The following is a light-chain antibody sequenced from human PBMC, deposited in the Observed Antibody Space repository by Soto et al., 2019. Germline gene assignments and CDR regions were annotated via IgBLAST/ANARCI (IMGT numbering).Light chain of an antibody. CDR3: SSHTTSNTRV. V-gene: IGLV2-14*03. CDR1: SSDVGAYDF. CDR2: EVS. J-gene: IGLJ1*01. Sequence: QSALTQPASVSGSPGQSIAISCTGTSSDVGAYDFVSWYQQHPDKAPKLLIYEVSNRPSGVSDRFSGSKSVNTATLTISGLQAEDEAAYYCSSHTTSNTRVFGTGTKVTVL.